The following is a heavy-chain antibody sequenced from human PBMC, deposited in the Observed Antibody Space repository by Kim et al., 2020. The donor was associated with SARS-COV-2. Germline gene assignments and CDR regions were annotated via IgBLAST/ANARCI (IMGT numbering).Heavy chain of an antibody. CDR2: ISGTGGTT. J-gene: IGHJ4*02. V-gene: IGHV3-23*01. D-gene: IGHD7-27*01. CDR1: GFTFSSLA. Sequence: GGSLRLSCAASGFTFSSLALSWVRQAPGKGLEWVSSISGTGGTTNYADSVKGRFTVSRDNSKSTLFLQMNSLTAEDTAVYFCAKLIGDSSQAFWGQGTLVTVSS. CDR3: AKLIGDSSQAF.